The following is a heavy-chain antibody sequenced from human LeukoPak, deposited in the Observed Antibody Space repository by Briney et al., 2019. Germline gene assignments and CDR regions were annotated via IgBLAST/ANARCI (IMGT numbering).Heavy chain of an antibody. Sequence: GGSLRLPCVASGFSFSRYYMHWVRQAPGKGLVWVSRIKGDSSDTIYADSVKGRFTISRDNAKNTVYLQMNSLRREDTAVYYCARDGDAYNFDYWGQGTLVTVSS. CDR2: IKGDSSDT. D-gene: IGHD5-24*01. V-gene: IGHV3-74*01. J-gene: IGHJ4*02. CDR3: ARDGDAYNFDY. CDR1: GFSFSRYY.